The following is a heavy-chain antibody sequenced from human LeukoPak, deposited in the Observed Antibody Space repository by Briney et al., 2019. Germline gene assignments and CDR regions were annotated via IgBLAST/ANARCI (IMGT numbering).Heavy chain of an antibody. CDR3: ARRYSNYFFDY. CDR2: IYYSGNT. J-gene: IGHJ4*02. V-gene: IGHV4-38-2*01. D-gene: IGHD4-11*01. Sequence: SETLSLTCGVSGYSITNGYYWAWIRQPPGKGLEWIGNIYYSGNTYYNPSLKSRVTISVDTSKNQFSLMMSSVTAADTAVYYCARRYSNYFFDYWGQGTLVTVSS. CDR1: GYSITNGYY.